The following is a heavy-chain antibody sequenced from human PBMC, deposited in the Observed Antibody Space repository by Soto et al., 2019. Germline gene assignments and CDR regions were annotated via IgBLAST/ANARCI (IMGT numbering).Heavy chain of an antibody. CDR3: ARERSAAGAGWFEP. Sequence: QVQLVQSGAEVKKPGASVKVSCKASGYTFTSYDINWVRQATGQGLEWMGWMNPNSGNTDYAQKFQGRVTMTRSTAISTAYMALTSLRSEDTAVYSCARERSAAGAGWFEPWGQGTLVTVSS. CDR2: MNPNSGNT. CDR1: GYTFTSYD. D-gene: IGHD6-13*01. V-gene: IGHV1-8*01. J-gene: IGHJ5*02.